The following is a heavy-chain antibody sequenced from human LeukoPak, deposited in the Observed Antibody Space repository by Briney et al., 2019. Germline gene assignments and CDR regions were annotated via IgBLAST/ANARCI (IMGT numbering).Heavy chain of an antibody. CDR2: IYHSGST. V-gene: IGHV4-30-2*01. J-gene: IGHJ6*02. CDR1: GGSISSGGYS. CDR3: ARMVTAIGYYSGMDV. D-gene: IGHD2-21*02. Sequence: SETLSLTCAVSGGSISSGGYSWSWIRQPPGKGLEWIGYIYHSGSTYYNPSLKSRVTISVDRSKNQFSLKLSSVTAADTAVYYCARMVTAIGYYSGMDVWGQGATVTVSS.